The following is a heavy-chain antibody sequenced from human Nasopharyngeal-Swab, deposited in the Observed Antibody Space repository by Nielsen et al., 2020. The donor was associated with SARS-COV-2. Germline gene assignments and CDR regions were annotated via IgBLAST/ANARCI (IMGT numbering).Heavy chain of an antibody. CDR2: SHYSGST. Sequence: SETLSPTCTVSGASISSYYWSWIRQPPGKGLEWVAYSHYSGSTNYNPSLKSRVTMSVDTSKRQFSLMLTSVTAADTAVYYCARGFDYWGQGTLVTVSS. J-gene: IGHJ4*02. CDR1: GASISSYY. CDR3: ARGFDY. V-gene: IGHV4-59*08.